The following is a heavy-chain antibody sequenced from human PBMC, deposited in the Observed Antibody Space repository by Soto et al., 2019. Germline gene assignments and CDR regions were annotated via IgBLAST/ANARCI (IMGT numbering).Heavy chain of an antibody. D-gene: IGHD3-22*01. V-gene: IGHV1-18*01. CDR3: ARERDYYDSSGYFTNSIDY. CDR2: ISAYNGNT. CDR1: GYTFTSYG. Sequence: ASVRVSCKASGYTFTSYGISWVRQAPGQGLEWMGWISAYNGNTNYAQKLQGRVTMTTDTSTSTAYMELRSLRSDDTAVYYCARERDYYDSSGYFTNSIDYWGQGTLVTVSS. J-gene: IGHJ4*02.